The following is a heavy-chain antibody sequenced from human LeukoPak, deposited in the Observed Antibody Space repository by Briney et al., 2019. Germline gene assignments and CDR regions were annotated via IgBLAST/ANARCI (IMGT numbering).Heavy chain of an antibody. CDR3: ARHSGHSSWYYGLDV. V-gene: IGHV1-69*13. D-gene: IGHD6-13*01. CDR1: GGTFSNHA. J-gene: IGHJ6*02. CDR2: IIPIDDST. Sequence: SVKVSCKASGGTFSNHAFSWVRQAPGQGLERMGGIIPIDDSTNYVQKFQDRVMITADEATNIIYMELGSLKSEDTAEYYCARHSGHSSWYYGLDVWGQGTTVIVSS.